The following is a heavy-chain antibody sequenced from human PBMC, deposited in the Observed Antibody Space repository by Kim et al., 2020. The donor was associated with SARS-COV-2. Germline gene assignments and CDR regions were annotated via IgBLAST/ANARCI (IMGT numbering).Heavy chain of an antibody. CDR2: IYYSGST. V-gene: IGHV4-39*01. CDR3: ASRVDIVANDWYFDL. J-gene: IGHJ2*01. CDR1: GGSISSSSYY. Sequence: SETLSLTCTVSGGSISSSSYYWGWIRQPPGKGLEWIGSIYYSGSTYYNPSLKSRVTISVDTSKNQFSLKLSSVTAADTAVYYCASRVDIVANDWYFDLWGRGTLVTVSS. D-gene: IGHD5-12*01.